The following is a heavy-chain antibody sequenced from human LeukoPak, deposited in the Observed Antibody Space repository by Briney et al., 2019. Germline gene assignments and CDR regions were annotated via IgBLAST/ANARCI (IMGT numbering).Heavy chain of an antibody. J-gene: IGHJ3*02. Sequence: GGSLRLSCAASGFTVSSNYMSWVRQAPGKGLEWVSVIYSGGSTYYADSVKGRFTISRDNSKSTLYLQMNSLRAEDTAVYYCARWGRDLDAFDIWGQGTMVTVSS. CDR3: ARWGRDLDAFDI. V-gene: IGHV3-66*01. D-gene: IGHD3-16*01. CDR1: GFTVSSNY. CDR2: IYSGGST.